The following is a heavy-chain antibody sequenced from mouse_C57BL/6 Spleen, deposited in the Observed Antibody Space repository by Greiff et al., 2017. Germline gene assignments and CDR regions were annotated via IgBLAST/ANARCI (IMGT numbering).Heavy chain of an antibody. CDR2: IDPETGGT. CDR3: TRTSCDRNPWFAY. V-gene: IGHV1-15*01. J-gene: IGHJ3*01. D-gene: IGHD2-14*01. CDR1: GYTFTDYE. Sequence: VQLQQSGPELVRPGASVTLSCKASGYTFTDYEMHWVKQTPVHGLEWIGAIDPETGGTAYNQKFKGKAILTADKSSSTAYMELRSLTSEDSAVYYCTRTSCDRNPWFAYWGQGTLVTVSA.